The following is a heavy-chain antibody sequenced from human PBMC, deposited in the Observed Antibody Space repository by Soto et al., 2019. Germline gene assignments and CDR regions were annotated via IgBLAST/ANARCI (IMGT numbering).Heavy chain of an antibody. CDR3: ARRFAAASDY. V-gene: IGHV1-8*01. CDR1: GYTFTSYD. CDR2: MNPNIGNT. D-gene: IGHD2-2*01. J-gene: IGHJ4*02. Sequence: QVQLVQSGAEVKKPGASVKVSCKASGYTFTSYDINWVRQATGQGLEWMGWMNPNIGNTDYTQKFQGRITMTRNTTIRTAYMELSSLTSEDTAVYYCARRFAAASDYWGQGTLVTGSS.